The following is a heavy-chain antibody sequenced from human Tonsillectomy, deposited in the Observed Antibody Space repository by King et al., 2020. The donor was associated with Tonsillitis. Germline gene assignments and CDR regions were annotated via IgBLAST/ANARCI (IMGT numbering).Heavy chain of an antibody. CDR1: GFTFSSYG. D-gene: IGHD4-17*01. CDR2: ISYDGSKT. CDR3: ASNAHDDYDDY. V-gene: IGHV3-33*05. Sequence: QVQLVESGGGIIQPGRSLRLSCAASGFTFSSYGMHWVRQAPGKGLEWVAVISYDGSKTYYADSVKGRFTISRDNSNNTLYLQMNSLRADDTALYYCASNAHDDYDDYWGQGTLVTVSS. J-gene: IGHJ4*02.